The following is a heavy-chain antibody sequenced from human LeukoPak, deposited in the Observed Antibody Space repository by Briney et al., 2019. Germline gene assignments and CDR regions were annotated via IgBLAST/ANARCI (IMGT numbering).Heavy chain of an antibody. V-gene: IGHV4-39*01. CDR2: VYCSGTS. CDR3: ARQTFSGYDVRYYYYMDV. D-gene: IGHD5-12*01. Sequence: SETLSLTCTVSGGSISSTSFYWGWIRRPPGKGLEWIGSVYCSGTSYYNPSLKSRVTITADTSENQLSLQLSSVTAADTAVYYCARQTFSGYDVRYYYYMDVWGKGTTVTVSS. CDR1: GGSISSTSFY. J-gene: IGHJ6*03.